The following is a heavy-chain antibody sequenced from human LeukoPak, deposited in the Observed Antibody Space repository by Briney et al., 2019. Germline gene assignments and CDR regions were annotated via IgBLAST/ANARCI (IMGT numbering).Heavy chain of an antibody. V-gene: IGHV4-59*01. D-gene: IGHD3-10*01. CDR1: GGSISSYY. CDR3: AREGFGDHTDY. J-gene: IGHJ4*02. CDR2: IYYSGST. Sequence: SESLSLTCTVSGGSISSYYWSWIRQPPGKGLEWIGYIYYSGSTNYNASLKSRVTISVDTSKNQFSLKLSSVTAADTAVYYCAREGFGDHTDYWGQGTLVTVSS.